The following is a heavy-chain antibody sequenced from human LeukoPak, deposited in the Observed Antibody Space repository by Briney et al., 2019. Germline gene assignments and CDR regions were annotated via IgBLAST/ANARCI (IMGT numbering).Heavy chain of an antibody. J-gene: IGHJ6*02. CDR1: GFTFSSYG. V-gene: IGHV3-30*18. Sequence: PGGSLRLSCAASGFTFSSYGMHWVRQAPGKGLEWVAGISYDGSNKYYADSVKGRFTISRDNPKNTLYLQMNSLRAEDTAVYYCAKSRRYGTGDYDYYYGMDVWGQGTTVTVSS. CDR3: AKSRRYGTGDYDYYYGMDV. CDR2: ISYDGSNK. D-gene: IGHD4-17*01.